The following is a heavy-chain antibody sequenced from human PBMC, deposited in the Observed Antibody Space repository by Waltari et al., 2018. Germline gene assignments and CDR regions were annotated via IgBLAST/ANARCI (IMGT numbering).Heavy chain of an antibody. CDR3: ARDIAAAGFNWFDP. CDR1: GFTVSSNY. D-gene: IGHD6-13*01. CDR2: IYSGGST. Sequence: EVQLVESGGGLVQPGGSLRLSCAASGFTVSSNYMSWVRQAPGKGLEWVSVIYSGGSTYYADSVKGRFTISRDNSKNTLYLQMNSLRAEDTAVYYCARDIAAAGFNWFDPWGQGTLVTVSS. V-gene: IGHV3-66*02. J-gene: IGHJ5*02.